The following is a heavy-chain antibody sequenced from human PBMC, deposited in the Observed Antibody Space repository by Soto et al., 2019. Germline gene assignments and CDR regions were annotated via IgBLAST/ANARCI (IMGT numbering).Heavy chain of an antibody. CDR1: GYTFTSYG. CDR3: AGDGGYLSDY. D-gene: IGHD2-15*01. V-gene: IGHV1-18*01. J-gene: IGHJ4*02. Sequence: QVQLVQSGAEVKKPGASVKVSCKASGYTFTSYGISWVRQAPGQRPEWMGWISAYNGNTNHAQKLQGRVTMTTDTSTRTAYMELRSVRSDDTAVYSCAGDGGYLSDYWGQGTLVTVSS. CDR2: ISAYNGNT.